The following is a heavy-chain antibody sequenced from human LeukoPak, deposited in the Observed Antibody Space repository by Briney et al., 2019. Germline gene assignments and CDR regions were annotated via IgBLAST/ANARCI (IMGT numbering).Heavy chain of an antibody. CDR3: ATDHGRGFWSGCTSFDI. CDR1: GFTFSNAW. V-gene: IGHV3-15*01. D-gene: IGHD3-3*01. CDR2: IKSKTDGGTT. J-gene: IGHJ3*02. Sequence: GGSLRLSCAASGFTFSNAWMSWVRQAPGKGLEWVGRIKSKTDGGTTDYAAPVKGRFTISRDDSKNTLYLQVNSLKTEDTAVYYCATDHGRGFWSGCTSFDIWGQGTMVTVSS.